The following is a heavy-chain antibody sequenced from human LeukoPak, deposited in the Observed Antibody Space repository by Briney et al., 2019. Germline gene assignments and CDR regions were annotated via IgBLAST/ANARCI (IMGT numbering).Heavy chain of an antibody. Sequence: GGSLRLSCAASGFTFSSYAMHWVRQAPGKGLEWVGRIKSKTDGGTTDYAAPVKGRFTISRDDSKNTLYLQMNSLKTEDTAVYYCTTDRKYDFWSGYYGWFDPWGQGTLVTVSS. J-gene: IGHJ5*02. V-gene: IGHV3-15*01. CDR1: GFTFSSYA. CDR2: IKSKTDGGTT. CDR3: TTDRKYDFWSGYYGWFDP. D-gene: IGHD3-3*01.